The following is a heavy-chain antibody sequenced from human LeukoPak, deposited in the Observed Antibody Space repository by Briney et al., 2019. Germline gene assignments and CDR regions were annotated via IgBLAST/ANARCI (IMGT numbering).Heavy chain of an antibody. CDR3: AKGDTYGDY. Sequence: PGGSLRLSCAASGSTFNSYAMTWVRQAPGKGLEWVSAISGSGGSTYYADSVRGRFTISRDKSKNTLYLQMNTLRAEDTAIYYCAKGDTYGDYWGQGTLVTVSS. CDR2: ISGSGGST. CDR1: GSTFNSYA. J-gene: IGHJ4*02. D-gene: IGHD5-18*01. V-gene: IGHV3-23*01.